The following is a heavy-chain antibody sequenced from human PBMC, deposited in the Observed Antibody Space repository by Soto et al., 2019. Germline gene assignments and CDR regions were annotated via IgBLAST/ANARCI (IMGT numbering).Heavy chain of an antibody. Sequence: QVQLQESGPGLVKPSQTLSLTCTVSGGSISSGDYYWSWIRQPPGKGLEWIGYIYYSGSTYYNPSLKSRVTISVDTSKNQFSLKLSSVTAADTAVYYCARDRWNYGDYATWDYWGQGTLVTVSS. CDR2: IYYSGST. CDR3: ARDRWNYGDYATWDY. D-gene: IGHD4-17*01. J-gene: IGHJ4*02. CDR1: GGSISSGDYY. V-gene: IGHV4-30-4*01.